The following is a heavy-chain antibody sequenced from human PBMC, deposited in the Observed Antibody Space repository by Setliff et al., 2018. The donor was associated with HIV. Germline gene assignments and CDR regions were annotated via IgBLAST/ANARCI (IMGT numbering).Heavy chain of an antibody. Sequence: SETLSLTCTVSGGSISSYYWSWIRQPPGKGLEWIGYIYYSGSTNYNPSLKSRVTISVDTSKNQFSLKLSSVTAADTAVYYCARVMAGSYDYVWGSYRFDYWGQGTLVTVSS. CDR2: IYYSGST. J-gene: IGHJ4*02. CDR3: ARVMAGSYDYVWGSYRFDY. CDR1: GGSISSYY. V-gene: IGHV4-59*01. D-gene: IGHD3-16*02.